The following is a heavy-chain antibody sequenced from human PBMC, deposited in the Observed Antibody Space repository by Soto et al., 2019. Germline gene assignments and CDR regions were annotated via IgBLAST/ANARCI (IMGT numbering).Heavy chain of an antibody. CDR2: INPSGGST. J-gene: IGHJ6*02. Sequence: ASVKVSCKASGYTFTSYYMHWVRQAPGQGLEWMGIINPSGGSTSYAQKFQGRVTMTRGTSTSTVYMELSSLRSEDTAVYYCARDLIVGATPYYYYYGMDGWGQRTTVTVSS. V-gene: IGHV1-46*01. CDR1: GYTFTSYY. CDR3: ARDLIVGATPYYYYYGMDG. D-gene: IGHD1-26*01.